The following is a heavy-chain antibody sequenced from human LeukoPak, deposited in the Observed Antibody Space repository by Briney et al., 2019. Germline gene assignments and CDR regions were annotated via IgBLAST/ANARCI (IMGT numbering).Heavy chain of an antibody. V-gene: IGHV1-8*01. CDR2: MNPNSGNT. Sequence: GASVKVSCKASGYTFTSYDINWVRQATGQGLEWMGWMNPNSGNTGYAQKFQGRVTMTRNTSISTAYMELSSLRSEGTAVYYCARGLGSAAGDNWFDPWGQGTLVTVSS. CDR3: ARGLGSAAGDNWFDP. J-gene: IGHJ5*02. D-gene: IGHD6-13*01. CDR1: GYTFTSYD.